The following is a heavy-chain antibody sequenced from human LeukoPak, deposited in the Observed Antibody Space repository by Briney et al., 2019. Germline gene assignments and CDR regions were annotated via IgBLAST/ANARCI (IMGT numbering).Heavy chain of an antibody. D-gene: IGHD6-13*01. CDR1: GFTVSSNY. J-gene: IGHJ6*03. CDR2: IYSGGST. Sequence: GGSLRLSCAASGFTVSSNYMSWVRQAPGKGLEWVSVIYSGGSTYYADSVKGRFTISRDNSKSTLYLQMNSLRAEDTAVYYCAREAAAGNYYYMDVWGKGTTVTVSS. V-gene: IGHV3-66*01. CDR3: AREAAAGNYYYMDV.